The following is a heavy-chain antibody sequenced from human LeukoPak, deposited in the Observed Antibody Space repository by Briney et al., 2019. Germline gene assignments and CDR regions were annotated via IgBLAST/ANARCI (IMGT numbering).Heavy chain of an antibody. CDR1: GFTFSSYS. V-gene: IGHV3-21*01. D-gene: IGHD3-16*01. CDR2: ISSSSSYI. CDR3: ASAPFGSRECFQR. Sequence: GGSLRLSCAASGFTFSSYSMSWVRQAPGKGLEWVSSISSSSSYIYYADSVKGRFTISRDNAKNSLYLQMNSLRAEDTAVYYCASAPFGSRECFQRWGQGTLVTVSS. J-gene: IGHJ1*01.